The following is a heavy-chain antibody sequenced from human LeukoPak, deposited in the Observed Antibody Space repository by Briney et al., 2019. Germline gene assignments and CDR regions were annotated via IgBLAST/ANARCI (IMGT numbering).Heavy chain of an antibody. Sequence: GGSLRLSCAASGFTFSSYAMSWVRQAPGKGLEWVSAISGSGGSTYYADSVKGRFTISRDNSKNTLYLQMNSLRAEDTAVYYCAKEFSYSSGWLCAFDIWGQGTMVTVSS. D-gene: IGHD6-19*01. CDR3: AKEFSYSSGWLCAFDI. CDR1: GFTFSSYA. V-gene: IGHV3-23*01. J-gene: IGHJ3*02. CDR2: ISGSGGST.